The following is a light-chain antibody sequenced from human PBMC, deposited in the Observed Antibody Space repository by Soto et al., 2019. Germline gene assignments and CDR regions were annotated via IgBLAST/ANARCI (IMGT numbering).Light chain of an antibody. CDR1: QDVGNY. Sequence: EIVLTQSPATLSLSPGERAALSCRASQDVGNYLVWYQQKPGQAPRLLIYDASKRATGIPDRFSGSGSGTEFTLTISSLDPVDFAVYYCQQRSSWPRAFGGGTKVEIK. V-gene: IGKV3-11*01. J-gene: IGKJ4*01. CDR2: DAS. CDR3: QQRSSWPRA.